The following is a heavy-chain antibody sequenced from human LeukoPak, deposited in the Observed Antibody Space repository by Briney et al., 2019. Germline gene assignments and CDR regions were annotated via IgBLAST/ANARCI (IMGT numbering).Heavy chain of an antibody. Sequence: SETLSLTCTVSGGSISSYYWSWIRQPPGKGLEWIGEINHSGSTNYNPSLKSRVTISVDTSKNQFSLKLSSVTAADTAVYYCARGPRVVTYYYYYYYMDVWGKGTTVTVSS. D-gene: IGHD3-3*01. V-gene: IGHV4-34*01. J-gene: IGHJ6*03. CDR3: ARGPRVVTYYYYYYYMDV. CDR2: INHSGST. CDR1: GGSISSYY.